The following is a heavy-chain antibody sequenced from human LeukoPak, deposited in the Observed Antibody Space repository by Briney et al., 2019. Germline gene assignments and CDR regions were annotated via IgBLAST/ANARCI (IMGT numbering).Heavy chain of an antibody. V-gene: IGHV3-30*02. CDR2: IQYDGSNK. Sequence: GGSLRLSCAASGFTFSSYGMHWVRQAPGKGLEWVALIQYDGSNKYYADSVKGRFTISRDNSKNTLYLQMNSLRAEDTAVYYCAKKYDSSGYYPGYFDYWGQGTLVTVSS. CDR3: AKKYDSSGYYPGYFDY. D-gene: IGHD3-22*01. J-gene: IGHJ4*02. CDR1: GFTFSSYG.